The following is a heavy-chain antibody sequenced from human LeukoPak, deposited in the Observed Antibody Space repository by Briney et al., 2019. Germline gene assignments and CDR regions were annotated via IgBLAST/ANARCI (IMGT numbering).Heavy chain of an antibody. CDR2: MNPNSGNT. D-gene: IGHD1-26*01. V-gene: IGHV1-8*01. CDR1: GYTFTSYD. CDR3: ARDPSGSSFDY. Sequence: ASVKVSCKASGYTFTSYDINWVRQATGQGLEWMGWMNPNSGNTGYAQKFQGRVTMTRDTSTSTVYTELSSLRSEDTAVYYCARDPSGSSFDYWGQGTLVTVSS. J-gene: IGHJ4*02.